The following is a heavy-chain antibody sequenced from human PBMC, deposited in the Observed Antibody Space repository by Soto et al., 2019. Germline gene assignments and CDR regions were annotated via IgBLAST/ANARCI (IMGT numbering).Heavy chain of an antibody. Sequence: QVQLVQSGAEGKKPGASVKVSCKTSGYTFTSYGISWVRQAPGQGLEWMGWISAYNGNTHYAQKVQGRVTMTTDTSKSKGYMELRSLRSDDTAVYYCARTVPLARYCGGGSCYSGYWGQGTLVTVSS. D-gene: IGHD2-15*01. CDR3: ARTVPLARYCGGGSCYSGY. CDR1: GYTFTSYG. CDR2: ISAYNGNT. J-gene: IGHJ4*02. V-gene: IGHV1-18*01.